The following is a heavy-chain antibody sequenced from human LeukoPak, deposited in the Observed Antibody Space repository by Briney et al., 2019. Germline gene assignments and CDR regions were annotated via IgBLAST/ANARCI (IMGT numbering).Heavy chain of an antibody. CDR1: GFTFTRYA. J-gene: IGHJ4*02. Sequence: GGSRRLSCAAAGFTFTRYAMNWARPTPGKGLEWVSAISGSGASTYYADSVKGRFTISRDKSKNTLYLQMNSLRAEDTAIYYCVKAALRYQLLSSLDYWGQGTLVTVSS. CDR3: VKAALRYQLLSSLDY. CDR2: ISGSGAST. D-gene: IGHD2-2*01. V-gene: IGHV3-23*01.